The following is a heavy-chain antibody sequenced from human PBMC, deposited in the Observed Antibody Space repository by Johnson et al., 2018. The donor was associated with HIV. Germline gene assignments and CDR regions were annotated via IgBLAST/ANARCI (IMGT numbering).Heavy chain of an antibody. CDR3: AEGGYNWKFDGFDI. CDR1: EFTFSSYG. D-gene: IGHD1-20*01. J-gene: IGHJ3*02. CDR2: TSYDGSNK. Sequence: QVQLVESGGGVVQPGRSLRLSCAASEFTFSSYGMHWVRQAPGKGLEWVAVTSYDGSNKYYADSVKGRFTISRDNSKNTLYLQMNSLRAEDTAVYYCAEGGYNWKFDGFDIWGQGTMVTVSS. V-gene: IGHV3-30*18.